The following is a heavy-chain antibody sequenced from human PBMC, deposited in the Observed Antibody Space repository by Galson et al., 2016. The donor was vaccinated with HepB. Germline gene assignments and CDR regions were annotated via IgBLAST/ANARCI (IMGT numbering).Heavy chain of an antibody. CDR1: GYTFTGFY. V-gene: IGHV1-2*04. D-gene: IGHD1-26*01. J-gene: IGHJ6*02. Sequence: SVKVSCKASGYTFTGFYVHWVRQAPGQGLEWMGWINPNSGDTHYAQKFQGWVTMTRDTSINTVYMELSRLGSDDTAVYYCARDGSLSLMALATTADYYYGMDVWGQGTTVTVSS. CDR3: ARDGSLSLMALATTADYYYGMDV. CDR2: INPNSGDT.